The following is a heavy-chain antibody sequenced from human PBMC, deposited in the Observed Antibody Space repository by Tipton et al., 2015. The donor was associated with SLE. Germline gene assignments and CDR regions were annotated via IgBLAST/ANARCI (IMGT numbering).Heavy chain of an antibody. CDR2: ISGGGLST. D-gene: IGHD3-10*01. J-gene: IGHJ5*02. CDR1: GFTFDTYA. CDR3: TKVERYTIITQDDGVS. Sequence: GSLRLSCAASGFTFDTYAMNWVRQAPGKGLEWVSGISGGGLSTYYGDSMKGRVTISRDNTKDTLYLQMNSLRAEDTAVYFCTKVERYTIITQDDGVSWGQGTLVTVSS. V-gene: IGHV3-23*01.